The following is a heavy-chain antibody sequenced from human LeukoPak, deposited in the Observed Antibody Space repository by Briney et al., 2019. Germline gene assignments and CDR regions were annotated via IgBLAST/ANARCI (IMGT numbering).Heavy chain of an antibody. V-gene: IGHV1-2*02. Sequence: ASVKVSCKASGYTFTGYYIHWVRQAPGQGLEWMGWINPNSGGTNYAQKFQGRVTMTRDTSISTAYMELSRLRSDDTAVYYCARGAIFGVVIRLWFDPWGQGTLVTVSS. D-gene: IGHD3-3*01. J-gene: IGHJ5*02. CDR3: ARGAIFGVVIRLWFDP. CDR1: GYTFTGYY. CDR2: INPNSGGT.